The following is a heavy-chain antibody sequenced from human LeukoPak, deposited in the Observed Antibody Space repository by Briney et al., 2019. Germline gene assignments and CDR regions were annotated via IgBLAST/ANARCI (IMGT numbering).Heavy chain of an antibody. CDR2: INPNSGGT. CDR1: GYTFTGYY. V-gene: IGHV1-2*02. Sequence: ASVKVSCKASGYTFTGYYIHWVRQAPGQALEWIGWINPNSGGTNYAQQFQGRVTMTRDTSISTAYMELSSLRSDDTAVYYCARDTRVGGYGGNSFDYWGQGTLVTVSS. D-gene: IGHD4-23*01. J-gene: IGHJ4*02. CDR3: ARDTRVGGYGGNSFDY.